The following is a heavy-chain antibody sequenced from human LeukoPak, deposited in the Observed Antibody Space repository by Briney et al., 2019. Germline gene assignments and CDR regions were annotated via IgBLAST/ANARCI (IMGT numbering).Heavy chain of an antibody. CDR3: ARLAGIAVAGKGY. J-gene: IGHJ4*02. Sequence: GGSLRLSCAASGFTFSSYSMNWVRQAPGKGLEWVSSISSSSYIYYADSVKGRFTISRDNAKNSLYLQMNSLRAEDTAVYYCARLAGIAVAGKGYWGQGTLVTVSS. CDR2: ISSSSYI. V-gene: IGHV3-21*01. D-gene: IGHD6-19*01. CDR1: GFTFSSYS.